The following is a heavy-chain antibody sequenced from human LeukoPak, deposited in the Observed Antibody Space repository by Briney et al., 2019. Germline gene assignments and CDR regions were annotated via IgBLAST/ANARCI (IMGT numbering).Heavy chain of an antibody. V-gene: IGHV3-53*01. Sequence: GGSLRLSCAASGFAVSDNYMTWVRQAPGKGLEWVSVIYSGGSTYYADSVKGRFTISRDNFKKTLYLQMNSLRAEDTAVYYCAGGRGGGGGGGGGNEYFQHWGQGTLVTVSS. D-gene: IGHD3-10*01. J-gene: IGHJ1*01. CDR3: AGGRGGGGGGGGGNEYFQH. CDR2: IYSGGST. CDR1: GFAVSDNY.